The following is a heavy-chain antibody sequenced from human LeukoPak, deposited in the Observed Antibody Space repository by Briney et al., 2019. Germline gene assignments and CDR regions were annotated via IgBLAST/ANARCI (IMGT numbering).Heavy chain of an antibody. CDR1: GYSFTSYW. CDR2: IYPGDSDT. V-gene: IGHV5-51*01. CDR3: ARQYYYDSSGYPCNWFDP. Sequence: GESLKISCKGSGYSFTSYWIGWVRQMPGKGLEWMGIIYPGDSDTRYSPSFQGQVTISADKSISTAYLQWSSLKASDTAMYYCARQYYYDSSGYPCNWFDPWGQGTLVTVSS. J-gene: IGHJ5*02. D-gene: IGHD3-22*01.